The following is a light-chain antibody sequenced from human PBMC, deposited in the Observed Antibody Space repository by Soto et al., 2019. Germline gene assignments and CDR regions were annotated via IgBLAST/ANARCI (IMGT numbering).Light chain of an antibody. J-gene: IGKJ1*01. Sequence: DIQMTQSPSTLSAYVGDRVTITCRASQSIKSWLAWYQQKPGKAPKLLIYEASSLERGVPSRFSGSGSGTEFTLTISSLQPEDFATYYCQQYDSYPFTFGQGTKLDIK. CDR2: EAS. CDR1: QSIKSW. CDR3: QQYDSYPFT. V-gene: IGKV1-5*03.